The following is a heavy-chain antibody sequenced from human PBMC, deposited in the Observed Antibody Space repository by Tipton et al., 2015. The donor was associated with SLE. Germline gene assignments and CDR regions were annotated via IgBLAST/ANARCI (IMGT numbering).Heavy chain of an antibody. V-gene: IGHV4-59*01. D-gene: IGHD4-23*01. CDR2: IYYTGST. CDR3: ARASGGNSPY. Sequence: TLSLTCTVSGDSIRSFYWGWIRQPPGKGLEWIGNIYYTGSTNYNPSLKSRVTISVDTSKNQFSLNLTSVTAADTAIYYCARASGGNSPYWGQGTLVTVSS. J-gene: IGHJ4*02. CDR1: GDSIRSFY.